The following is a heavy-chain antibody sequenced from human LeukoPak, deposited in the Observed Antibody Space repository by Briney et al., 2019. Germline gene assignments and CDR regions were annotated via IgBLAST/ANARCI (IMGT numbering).Heavy chain of an antibody. CDR3: TTGALDY. Sequence: RGSLRLSCSASGFSFTNAWMSWVRQAPGIGLEWVGRIRSKADGGTTDYTAPVKGRFSMSRDDSNNMLYLQMNSLKTEDTAVYYCTTGALDYWGQGTLVTVSS. D-gene: IGHD3-10*01. CDR2: IRSKADGGTT. V-gene: IGHV3-15*01. J-gene: IGHJ4*02. CDR1: GFSFTNAW.